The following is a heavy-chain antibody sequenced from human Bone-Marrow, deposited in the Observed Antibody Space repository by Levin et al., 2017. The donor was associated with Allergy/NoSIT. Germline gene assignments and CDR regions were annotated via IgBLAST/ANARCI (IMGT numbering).Heavy chain of an antibody. V-gene: IGHV4-34*01. J-gene: IGHJ4*02. CDR2: INHSGST. D-gene: IGHD6-13*01. Sequence: PSETLSLTCAVYGGSFSGYYWSWIRQPPGKGLEWIGEINHSGSTNYNPSLKSRVTISVDTSKNQFSLKLSSVTAADTAVYYCARVRAGLIAAAGRIDYWGQGTLVTVSS. CDR3: ARVRAGLIAAAGRIDY. CDR1: GGSFSGYY.